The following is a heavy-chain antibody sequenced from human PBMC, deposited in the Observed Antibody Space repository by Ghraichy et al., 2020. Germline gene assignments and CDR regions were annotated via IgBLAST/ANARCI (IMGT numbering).Heavy chain of an antibody. Sequence: SETLSLTCAVYGGSFSGYYWSWIRQPPGKGLEWIGEINHSGSTNYNPSLKSRVTISVDTSKNQFSLKLSSVTAADTAVYYCARRGWIAAAGTYYYYGMDVWGQGTTVTVSS. D-gene: IGHD6-13*01. V-gene: IGHV4-34*01. J-gene: IGHJ6*02. CDR3: ARRGWIAAAGTYYYYGMDV. CDR1: GGSFSGYY. CDR2: INHSGST.